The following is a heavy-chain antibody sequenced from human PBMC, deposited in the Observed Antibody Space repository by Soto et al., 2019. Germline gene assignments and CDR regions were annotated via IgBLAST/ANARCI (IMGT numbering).Heavy chain of an antibody. CDR1: GYTFTSYG. CDR2: ISAYNGNT. CDR3: AREAVLLWFGELFDYYYMDV. D-gene: IGHD3-10*01. J-gene: IGHJ6*03. Sequence: QVQLVQSGAEVKKPGASVKVSCKASGYTFTSYGISWVRQAPGQGLEWMGWISAYNGNTNYAQKLQGRVTMTTDTPTSAAYMELRSLRSADTAVYCCAREAVLLWFGELFDYYYMDVWGKGTTVTVSS. V-gene: IGHV1-18*01.